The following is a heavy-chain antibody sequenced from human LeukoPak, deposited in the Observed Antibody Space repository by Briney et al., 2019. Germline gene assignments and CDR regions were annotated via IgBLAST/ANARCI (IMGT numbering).Heavy chain of an antibody. CDR1: GGTFRGTA. CDR2: NVPILGTP. CDR3: AREKGFVGHFES. D-gene: IGHD2-15*01. V-gene: IGHV1-69*04. Sequence: ASVKVSCKASGGTFRGTAISWLRQAPGQRPEWMGRNVPILGTPEYAGKFQGRVTFTADKSTSTYFMELSGLTSEDTAFYYCAREKGFVGHFESWGQGTLVTVSS. J-gene: IGHJ4*02.